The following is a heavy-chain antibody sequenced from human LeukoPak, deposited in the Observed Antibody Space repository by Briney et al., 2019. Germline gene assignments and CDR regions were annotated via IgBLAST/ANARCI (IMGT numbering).Heavy chain of an antibody. V-gene: IGHV3-20*04. D-gene: IGHD4/OR15-4a*01. CDR3: ARGLARFGYGALLDF. Sequence: GGSLRLSCAASGFTFDDYGMSWVRQAPGKGLEWVSGINWNGGSTGYADSVKGRFTISRDNAKNSLYLQMNSLRVEDTAVYYCARGLARFGYGALLDFWGQGTLVTVSS. CDR1: GFTFDDYG. CDR2: INWNGGST. J-gene: IGHJ4*02.